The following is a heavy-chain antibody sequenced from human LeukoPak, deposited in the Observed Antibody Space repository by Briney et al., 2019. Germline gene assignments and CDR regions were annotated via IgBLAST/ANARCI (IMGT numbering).Heavy chain of an antibody. CDR3: ARRKGQWLRLAYFDL. J-gene: IGHJ2*01. V-gene: IGHV5-51*01. CDR2: IYPGDSDA. CDR1: GYSFTSYW. Sequence: GESLKISCKGSGYSFTSYWIGWVRQMPGKGLEWIGIIYPGDSDARYSPSFQGQVTISADKSISTAYLQWSSLKASDTAMYYCARRKGQWLRLAYFDLWGRGTLVTVSS. D-gene: IGHD6-19*01.